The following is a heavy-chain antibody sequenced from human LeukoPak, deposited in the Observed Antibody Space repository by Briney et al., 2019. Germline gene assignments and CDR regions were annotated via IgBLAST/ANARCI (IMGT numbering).Heavy chain of an antibody. D-gene: IGHD6-13*01. J-gene: IGHJ4*02. V-gene: IGHV1-8*01. Sequence: GAPVKVSCKASGYTFTSYDINWVRQATGQGLEWMGWMNPNSGNTGYAQKFQGRVTMTRNTSISTAYMELSSLRSEDTAVYYCARGASPRSSSWYVGYDYWGQGTLVTVSS. CDR2: MNPNSGNT. CDR1: GYTFTSYD. CDR3: ARGASPRSSSWYVGYDY.